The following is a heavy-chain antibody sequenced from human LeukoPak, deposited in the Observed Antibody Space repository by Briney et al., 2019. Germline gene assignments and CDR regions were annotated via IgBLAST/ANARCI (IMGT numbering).Heavy chain of an antibody. Sequence: ASVKVSCKASGYTFTGYYMHWVRQAPGQGLEWMGWINPNRGGTNYAQKFQGRVTMTRDTSFSTAYMELSRLRSDDTAVYYCATSLYCSSTNCYALYFQHWGQGTLVTVSS. CDR1: GYTFTGYY. J-gene: IGHJ1*01. V-gene: IGHV1-2*02. CDR2: INPNRGGT. D-gene: IGHD2-2*01. CDR3: ATSLYCSSTNCYALYFQH.